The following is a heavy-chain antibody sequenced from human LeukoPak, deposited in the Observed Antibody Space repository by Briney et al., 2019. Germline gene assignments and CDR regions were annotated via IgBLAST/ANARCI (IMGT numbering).Heavy chain of an antibody. CDR2: IKSKTDGGTT. V-gene: IGHV3-15*07. D-gene: IGHD2-21*01. Sequence: PGGSLRLSCTASGFTFTNAWMNWARQAPGKGVDVVGRIKSKTDGGTTDYAAPVKGRFTISRDDSKSMMYLQMNSLKTEDTAVYYCIAPLPYSAQGGQGTLVTVSS. CDR1: GFTFTNAW. J-gene: IGHJ4*02. CDR3: IAPLPYSAQ.